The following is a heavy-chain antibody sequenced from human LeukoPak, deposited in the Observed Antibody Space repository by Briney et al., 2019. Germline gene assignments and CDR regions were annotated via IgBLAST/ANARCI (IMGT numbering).Heavy chain of an antibody. CDR2: IYYSGST. J-gene: IGHJ4*02. CDR3: ARDDYGSGSYYPYYFDY. CDR1: GGSISSSSYY. V-gene: IGHV4-39*07. D-gene: IGHD3-10*01. Sequence: SETLSLTCTVSGGSISSSSYYWGWIRQPPGKGLEWIGSIYYSGSTYYNPSLKSRVTISVDTSKNQFSLKLSSVTAADTAVYYCARDDYGSGSYYPYYFDYWGRGTLVTVSS.